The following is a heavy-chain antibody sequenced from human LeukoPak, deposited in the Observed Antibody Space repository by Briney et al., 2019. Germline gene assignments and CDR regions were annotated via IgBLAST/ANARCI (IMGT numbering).Heavy chain of an antibody. CDR2: IYSGGST. V-gene: IGHV3-53*01. CDR3: ASRREGIQLWSNAFAI. J-gene: IGHJ3*02. CDR1: GFTVSSNY. D-gene: IGHD5-18*01. Sequence: PGGSLRLSCAASGFTVSSNYMSWVRQAPGKGLEWVSVIYSGGSTYYADSVKGRFTISRDNSKNTLYLQMNSLRAEDTAVYYCASRREGIQLWSNAFAIWGQGTMVTVSS.